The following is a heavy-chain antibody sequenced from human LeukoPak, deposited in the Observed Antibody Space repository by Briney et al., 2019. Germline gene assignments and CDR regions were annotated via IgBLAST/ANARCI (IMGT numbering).Heavy chain of an antibody. CDR3: ARDRSSRYCSGGSCYTNFDY. J-gene: IGHJ4*02. CDR1: GFTFSDYN. V-gene: IGHV3-21*01. D-gene: IGHD2-15*01. Sequence: GGSLRLSCAASGFTFSDYNINWVRQAPGKGLEWVSFISSSSSYIFYADSVKGRFTISRDNAKSSLYLQMNSLRAEDTAVYYCARDRSSRYCSGGSCYTNFDYWGQGTLVTVSS. CDR2: ISSSSSYI.